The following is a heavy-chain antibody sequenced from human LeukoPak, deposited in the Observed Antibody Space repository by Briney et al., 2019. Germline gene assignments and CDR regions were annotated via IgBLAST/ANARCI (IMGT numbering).Heavy chain of an antibody. Sequence: GGSLRLSCAASGFIFGSYGMHWVRQAPVKGLEWVAFTPYHGVSRYYTESVKGRFTISRDNSKSTLYLQMNSLRIEDTAVYYCAKDRHGDYTSDYWGQGTLVIVSS. CDR2: TPYHGVSR. CDR3: AKDRHGDYTSDY. V-gene: IGHV3-30*02. J-gene: IGHJ4*02. CDR1: GFIFGSYG. D-gene: IGHD4-17*01.